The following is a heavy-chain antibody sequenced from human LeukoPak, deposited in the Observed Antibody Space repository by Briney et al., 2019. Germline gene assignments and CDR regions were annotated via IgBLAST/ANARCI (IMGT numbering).Heavy chain of an antibody. Sequence: PGRSLRLSCTTSGFTFGEYVVSWVRQAPGRGLEGVGFIRSKAYGGTTEYAASVKGRFTISRDDSKSSVFLQMNSLKTEDTAAYFCSRGGSGSAMDVWGKGTTLTVSS. CDR2: IRSKAYGGTT. CDR3: SRGGSGSAMDV. V-gene: IGHV3-49*04. J-gene: IGHJ6*03. CDR1: GFTFGEYV. D-gene: IGHD3-10*01.